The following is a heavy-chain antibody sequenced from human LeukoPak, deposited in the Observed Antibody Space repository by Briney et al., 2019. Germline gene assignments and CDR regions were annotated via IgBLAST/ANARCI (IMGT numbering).Heavy chain of an antibody. CDR1: GFIFSDYY. CDR2: ISSDGTAN. V-gene: IGHV3-11*04. J-gene: IGHJ4*02. D-gene: IGHD2-15*01. CDR3: ARVGGSWELIL. Sequence: GGSLRLSCAASGFIFSDYYMSWIRQAPGKGLEFVAYISSDGTANYYADSVKGRFTISRDNDKSSLYLQMNSLRGEDTAVYFCARVGGSWELILWGQGTLVTVS.